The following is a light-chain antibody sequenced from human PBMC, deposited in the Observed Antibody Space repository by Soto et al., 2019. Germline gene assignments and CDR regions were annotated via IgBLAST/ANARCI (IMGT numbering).Light chain of an antibody. CDR3: SSYTSSTTSKV. J-gene: IGLJ1*01. CDR1: SSDIGDDYY. CDR2: DVS. Sequence: QSVLTQPASVSGSPGQSITISCTGTSSDIGDDYYVSWYQQYPGKVPKVLIYDVSNRPSGVSNPFSGSKSGNTASLTISGLQSEDEADYYCSSYTSSTTSKVFGTGTKVTVL. V-gene: IGLV2-14*01.